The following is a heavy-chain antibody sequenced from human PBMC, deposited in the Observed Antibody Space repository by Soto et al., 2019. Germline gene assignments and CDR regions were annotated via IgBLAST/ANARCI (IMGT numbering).Heavy chain of an antibody. CDR3: ARAVTNWYFDL. D-gene: IGHD4-17*01. V-gene: IGHV1-69*02. CDR1: GGTFSSYT. Sequence: QVQLVQSGAEVKKPGSSVKVSCKASGGTFSSYTISWVRQAPGQGLEWMGRISPILGIANYAQKFQGRVTVTGDKSTSTAYMELSSLRSEDTAVYYCARAVTNWYFDLWGRGTLVTVSS. CDR2: ISPILGIA. J-gene: IGHJ2*01.